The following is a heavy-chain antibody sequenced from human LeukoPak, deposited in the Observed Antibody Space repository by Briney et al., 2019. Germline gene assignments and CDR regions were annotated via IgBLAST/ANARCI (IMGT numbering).Heavy chain of an antibody. CDR2: IYYSGST. Sequence: SETLSLPCTVSGGPIRSYYWSWIRQPPGKGLEWIGYIYYSGSTNYNPSLKSRVTISVDTSKHQFSLKLTSGSAANTAVYYCARGVPEYYDFRSGYFYYFDYWGQGTLVTVSS. CDR3: ARGVPEYYDFRSGYFYYFDY. D-gene: IGHD3-3*01. V-gene: IGHV4-59*01. J-gene: IGHJ4*02. CDR1: GGPIRSYY.